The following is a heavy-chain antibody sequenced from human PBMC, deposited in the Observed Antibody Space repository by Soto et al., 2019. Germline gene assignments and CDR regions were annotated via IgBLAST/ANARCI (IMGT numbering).Heavy chain of an antibody. V-gene: IGHV3-13*05. D-gene: IGHD2-15*01. CDR2: IGAADDP. J-gene: IGHJ6*02. CDR1: GFTFSTYD. CDR3: ANPGGEVVVAATPDYYYYGMDV. Sequence: PGGSLRLSCAASGFTFSTYDMHWVRQATGKGLEWVSAIGAADDPYYSGSVKGRFTISRENAKSSLSLQMNSLRAEDTAVYYCANPGGEVVVAATPDYYYYGMDVWGQGTTVTVSS.